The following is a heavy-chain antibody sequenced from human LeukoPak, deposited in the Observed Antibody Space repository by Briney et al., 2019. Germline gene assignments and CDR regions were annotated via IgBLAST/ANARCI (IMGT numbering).Heavy chain of an antibody. CDR2: IYHSGST. J-gene: IGHJ4*02. CDR3: ARAGGEGYCSSTSCYTADY. Sequence: SETLSLTCTVSGGSISSGGYYWSWIRQPPGKGLEWIGYIYHSGSTYYNPSLKSRVTISVDRSKNQFSLKLSPVTAADTAVYYCARAGGEGYCSSTSCYTADYWGQGTLVTVSS. V-gene: IGHV4-30-2*01. CDR1: GGSISSGGYY. D-gene: IGHD2-2*02.